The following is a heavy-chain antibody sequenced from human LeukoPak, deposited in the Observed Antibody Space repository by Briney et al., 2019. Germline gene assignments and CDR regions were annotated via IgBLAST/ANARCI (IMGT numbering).Heavy chain of an antibody. Sequence: ASVKVSCKASGYTFTSYYMHWVRQAPGQGLEWMGIINPSGGSTSYAQKFQGRVTMTRDTSTSTVYMELSSLRSEDTAVYYCARDLTPGRFLEWLSAVPYYYYGMDVWGQGTTVTVSS. CDR3: ARDLTPGRFLEWLSAVPYYYYGMDV. V-gene: IGHV1-46*01. CDR1: GYTFTSYY. J-gene: IGHJ6*02. D-gene: IGHD3-3*01. CDR2: INPSGGST.